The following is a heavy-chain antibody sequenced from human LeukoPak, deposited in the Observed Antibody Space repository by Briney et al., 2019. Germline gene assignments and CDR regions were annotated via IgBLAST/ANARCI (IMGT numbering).Heavy chain of an antibody. V-gene: IGHV3-64*02. CDR3: ARGRGGSYDY. Sequence: GGSLRLSCEASRFTFSSYAMHWVRQAPGKGLEYVAAISSNGVKTYYAESVKGRFTISRDNSDNTMYLQMDSLRGEDMAVYYCARGRGGSYDYWGQGTLVTVSS. CDR1: RFTFSSYA. J-gene: IGHJ4*02. D-gene: IGHD1-26*01. CDR2: ISSNGVKT.